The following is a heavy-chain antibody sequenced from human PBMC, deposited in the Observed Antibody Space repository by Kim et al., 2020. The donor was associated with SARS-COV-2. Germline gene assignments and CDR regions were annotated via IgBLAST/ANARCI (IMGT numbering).Heavy chain of an antibody. CDR3: ARPCLLYSYAYDI. D-gene: IGHD2-8*01. V-gene: IGHV4-39*01. J-gene: IGHJ3*02. Sequence: LKSRVPIAVDTSKNQFSLKLCSVTAADTAVYYCARPCLLYSYAYDIWGQGRMVTVSS.